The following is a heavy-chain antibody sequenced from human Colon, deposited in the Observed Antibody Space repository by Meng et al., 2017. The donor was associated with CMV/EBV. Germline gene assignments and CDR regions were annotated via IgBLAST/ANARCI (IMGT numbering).Heavy chain of an antibody. D-gene: IGHD3-9*01. J-gene: IGHJ5*02. CDR3: ARDLGILTGYHWFDR. CDR2: ISSSATTI. V-gene: IGHV3-11*01. Sequence: GESLKISCAASGFTFSDYYMNWIRQVPGQGLEWVSYISSSATTISYAHSVKGRFTISRDNAKNSLYLQLNSLRAEDTAVYYCARDLGILTGYHWFDRWGQGTLVTVSS. CDR1: GFTFSDYY.